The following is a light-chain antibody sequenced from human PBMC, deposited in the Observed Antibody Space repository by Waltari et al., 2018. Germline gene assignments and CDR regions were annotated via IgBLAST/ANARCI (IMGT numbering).Light chain of an antibody. Sequence: QSALTQPRSVSGSPGQSVTLSCTGTSSDFGGYNYVAWYQQHPGKVPKLTIFDATTRPSGVPDRFSGSKPGNTASLTSSGLQAGDEAVYFCCSYAGKYTSVFGAGTKVTVL. CDR2: DAT. CDR1: SSDFGGYNY. V-gene: IGLV2-11*01. J-gene: IGLJ2*01. CDR3: CSYAGKYTSV.